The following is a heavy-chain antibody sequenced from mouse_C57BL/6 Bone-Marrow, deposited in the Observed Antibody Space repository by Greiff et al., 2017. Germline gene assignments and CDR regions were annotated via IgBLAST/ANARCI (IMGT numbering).Heavy chain of an antibody. J-gene: IGHJ4*01. V-gene: IGHV10-3*01. CDR2: IRSKSSNYAT. Sequence: EVQRVESGGGLVQPKGSLKLSCAASGFTFNTYAMHWVRQAPGKGLEWVARIRSKSSNYATYYADSVKDRFTISRDDSQSMLYLQMNNLKTEDAAMYYCVSARLGAMDYWGQGTSVTVSS. D-gene: IGHD3-1*01. CDR1: GFTFNTYA. CDR3: VSARLGAMDY.